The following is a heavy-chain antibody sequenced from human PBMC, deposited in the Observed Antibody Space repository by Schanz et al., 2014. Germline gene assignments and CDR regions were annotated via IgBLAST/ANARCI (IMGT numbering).Heavy chain of an antibody. CDR3: ARPALWFGDNCFDP. V-gene: IGHV3-74*02. CDR2: IKSDGSST. Sequence: EVQLLESGGGLVQPGGSLRLSCAASGFNFSSYSLNWVRQAPGKGLVWVSRIKSDGSSTSYADSVKGRFTISRDNAKNTLYLQMNSLRAEDTAVYYCARPALWFGDNCFDPWGQGTLVTVSS. D-gene: IGHD3-10*01. CDR1: GFNFSSYS. J-gene: IGHJ5*02.